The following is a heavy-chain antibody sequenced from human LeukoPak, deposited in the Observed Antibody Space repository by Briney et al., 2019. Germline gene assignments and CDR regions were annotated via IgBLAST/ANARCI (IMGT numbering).Heavy chain of an antibody. CDR3: ARETGSGYGVGY. Sequence: SETLSLTCSVSGGSISSGSYYWGWIRQPAGTGLEWIGRVYTSGDTNYSPSLKSRVTISLDTSKNQFSLDLSSVTAADTAVYYCARETGSGYGVGYWGRGTLVTVSS. J-gene: IGHJ4*02. V-gene: IGHV4-61*02. CDR1: GGSISSGSYY. D-gene: IGHD3-22*01. CDR2: VYTSGDT.